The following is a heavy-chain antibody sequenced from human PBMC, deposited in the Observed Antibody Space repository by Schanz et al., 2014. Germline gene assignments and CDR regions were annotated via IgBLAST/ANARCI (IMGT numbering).Heavy chain of an antibody. CDR2: MSGSGSTA. V-gene: IGHV3-23*04. D-gene: IGHD6-13*01. J-gene: IGHJ4*02. CDR1: GFAFSSNW. CDR3: ARLDSSSWYPRY. Sequence: EVQLVESGGGLVQPGGSLRLSCAGSGFAFSSNWMNWVRQAPGKGLEWVSGMSGSGSTADYADSVKGRFTISRDNSRKTLYLQMNSLRAEDTAVYYCARLDSSSWYPRYWGQGTLVTVSS.